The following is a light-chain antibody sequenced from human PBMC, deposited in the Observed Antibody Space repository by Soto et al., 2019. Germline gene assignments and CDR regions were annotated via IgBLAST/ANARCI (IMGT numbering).Light chain of an antibody. CDR2: EVT. Sequence: QSALTQPASVSGSPGQSITISCTGTSSDVGGYAYVSWYQQYPGKAPKLIIYEVTNRPSGVSNRFSGSKSGDTASLSISGLQAEDEADYYCSSFTSRHTLVFGGGTKVTVL. V-gene: IGLV2-14*01. CDR1: SSDVGGYAY. J-gene: IGLJ2*01. CDR3: SSFTSRHTLV.